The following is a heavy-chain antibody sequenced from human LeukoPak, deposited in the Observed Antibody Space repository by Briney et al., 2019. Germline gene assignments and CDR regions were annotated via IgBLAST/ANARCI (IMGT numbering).Heavy chain of an antibody. CDR1: GGSINGYY. J-gene: IGHJ5*02. Sequence: PSETLSLTCTVSGGSINGYYWTWIRQPPGEGLEWIGYISDSGSTNYNPSLKSRVTMSVDSSNTEFSLRLNSVTAADTAVYYCARVFRGAVTSNWFDPWGQGTLVTVSS. V-gene: IGHV4-59*01. CDR2: ISDSGST. D-gene: IGHD4-17*01. CDR3: ARVFRGAVTSNWFDP.